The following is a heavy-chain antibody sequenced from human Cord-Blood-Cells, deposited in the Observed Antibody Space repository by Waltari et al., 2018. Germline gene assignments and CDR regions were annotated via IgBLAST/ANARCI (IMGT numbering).Heavy chain of an antibody. CDR2: IWYDGSNK. D-gene: IGHD6-13*01. Sequence: QVQLVESGGGVVQPGRSLRLSCAASGFTFSSYGMHWVRQAPGKGLGWVAVIWYDGSNKYYADSVKGRFTISRDNSKNTLYLQMNSLRAEDSAVYYCAATIAAAGIGAYWYFDLWGRGTLVTVSS. CDR1: GFTFSSYG. V-gene: IGHV3-33*01. CDR3: AATIAAAGIGAYWYFDL. J-gene: IGHJ2*01.